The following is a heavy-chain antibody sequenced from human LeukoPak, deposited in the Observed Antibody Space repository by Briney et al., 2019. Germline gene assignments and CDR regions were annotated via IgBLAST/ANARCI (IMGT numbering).Heavy chain of an antibody. CDR1: GYSLTSFY. CDR2: IIPILGIA. V-gene: IGHV1-69*02. CDR3: ATYRY. D-gene: IGHD3-16*02. Sequence: SVKVSCKASGYSLTSFYLHWVRQAPGQGLEWVGRIIPILGIANYAQKFQGRVTITADKSTSTAYMELSSLRSEDTAVYYCATYRYWGQGTLVTVSS. J-gene: IGHJ4*02.